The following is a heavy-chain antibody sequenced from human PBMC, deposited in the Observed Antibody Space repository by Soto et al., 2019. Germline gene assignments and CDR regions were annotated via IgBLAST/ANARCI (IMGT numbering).Heavy chain of an antibody. D-gene: IGHD3-16*01. J-gene: IGHJ4*02. CDR3: ARSQRGRTAFTFDY. V-gene: IGHV4-61*08. Sequence: KTSETLSLTCAVSGGSISGGGFSWSWIRQPPGKGLEWIGYIYYSGTTNYNSYLKSRLSLSVDMSKNQFSLKLASVTAADTAVYFCARSQRGRTAFTFDYWGQGALVTVSS. CDR2: IYYSGTT. CDR1: GGSISGGGFS.